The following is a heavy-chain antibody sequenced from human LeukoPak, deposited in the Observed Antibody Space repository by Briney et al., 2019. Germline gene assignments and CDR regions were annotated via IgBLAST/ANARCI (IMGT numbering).Heavy chain of an antibody. CDR2: ISSSSSYI. D-gene: IGHD4-17*01. CDR1: GFTFSSYS. J-gene: IGHJ3*02. Sequence: GGSLRLSCAASGFTFSSYSMNWVRQAPGKGLEWVSSISSSSSYIYYADSVKGWFTISRDNSKNTLYLQMNSLRAEDTAVYYCAKDRGDYGDWDDAFDIWGQGTMVTVSS. CDR3: AKDRGDYGDWDDAFDI. V-gene: IGHV3-21*04.